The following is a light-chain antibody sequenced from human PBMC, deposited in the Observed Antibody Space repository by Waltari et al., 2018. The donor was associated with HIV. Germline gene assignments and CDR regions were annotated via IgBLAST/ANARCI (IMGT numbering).Light chain of an antibody. V-gene: IGLV1-40*01. Sequence: QSGLTQPPSVSGAPGQTVTISSPVRSSTIGPASNFPCYQHLPGTAPKLLIYLNDRRPSGVPDRFSGSKSGTSASLAITGLQAEDEADYYCQSYDRTVPNWGLFGGGTKLTVL. CDR1: SSTIGPASN. CDR2: LND. J-gene: IGLJ2*01. CDR3: QSYDRTVPNWGL.